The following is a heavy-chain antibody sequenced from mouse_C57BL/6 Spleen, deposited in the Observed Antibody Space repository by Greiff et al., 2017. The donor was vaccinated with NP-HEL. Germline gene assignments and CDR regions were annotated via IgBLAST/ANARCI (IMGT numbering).Heavy chain of an antibody. V-gene: IGHV5-17*01. D-gene: IGHD2-5*01. Sequence: EVQLVESGGGLVKPGGSLKLSCAASGFTFSDYGMHWVRQAPEKGLEWVAYISSGSSTIYYADTVKGRFTISRDNAKNTLFLQMTSLRSEDTAMYYCAFYSNYEGYFDYWGQGTTLTVSS. J-gene: IGHJ2*01. CDR1: GFTFSDYG. CDR2: ISSGSSTI. CDR3: AFYSNYEGYFDY.